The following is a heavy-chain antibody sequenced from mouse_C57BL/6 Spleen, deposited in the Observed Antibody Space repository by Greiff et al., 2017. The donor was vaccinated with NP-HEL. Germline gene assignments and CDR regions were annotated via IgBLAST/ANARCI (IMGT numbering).Heavy chain of an antibody. V-gene: IGHV5-17*01. J-gene: IGHJ4*01. CDR1: GFTFSDYG. CDR2: ILSGSSTI. CDR3: ARDETAMDY. Sequence: EVMLVESFRGLVKPGGSLKLSCAASGFTFSDYGMHWVRQAPEKGLEWVAYILSGSSTIYYADTVKGRFTISRDNAKNTLFLQMTSLRSEDTAMYYCARDETAMDYWGQGTSVTVSS.